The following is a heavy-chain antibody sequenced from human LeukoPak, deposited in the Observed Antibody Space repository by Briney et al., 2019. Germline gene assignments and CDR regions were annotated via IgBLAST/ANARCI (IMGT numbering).Heavy chain of an antibody. V-gene: IGHV3-21*01. CDR3: ARVRCSDGGCYTALDV. Sequence: RTGGSLRLSCAASGFTFSSYSMNWVRQAPGKGLEWVSSISSSSSYIYYADSVKGRFTISRDNAKNSLYLQMSSLRAEDTAVYYCARVRCSDGGCYTALDVWGQGTMVTVSS. CDR1: GFTFSSYS. CDR2: ISSSSSYI. D-gene: IGHD2-15*01. J-gene: IGHJ3*01.